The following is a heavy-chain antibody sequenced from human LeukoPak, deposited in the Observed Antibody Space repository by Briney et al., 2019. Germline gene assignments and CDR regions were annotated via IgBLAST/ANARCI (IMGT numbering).Heavy chain of an antibody. V-gene: IGHV1-69-2*01. Sequence: ATVKISCKASGYTFTDNYIHWVQQAPGKGPEWMGRVDPEDGERIYAEKFQGRVTITADTSTDTAYMELSSLRSEDTAVYYCATIRVGASQLFDYWGQGTLVTVSS. CDR3: ATIRVGASQLFDY. CDR2: VDPEDGER. D-gene: IGHD1-26*01. J-gene: IGHJ4*02. CDR1: GYTFTDNY.